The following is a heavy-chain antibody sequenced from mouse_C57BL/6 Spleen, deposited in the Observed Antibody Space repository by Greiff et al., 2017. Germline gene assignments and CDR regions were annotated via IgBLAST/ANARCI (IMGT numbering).Heavy chain of an antibody. CDR2: IDPETGGT. D-gene: IGHD1-1*01. CDR1: GYTFTDYE. Sequence: VKLVESGAELVRPGASVTLSCKASGYTFTDYEMHWVKQTPVHGLEWIGAIDPETGGTAYNQKFKGKAILTADKSSSTAYMELRSLTSEDSAVYYCTRDYGSSPFGYWGQGTTLTVSS. V-gene: IGHV1-15*01. J-gene: IGHJ2*01. CDR3: TRDYGSSPFGY.